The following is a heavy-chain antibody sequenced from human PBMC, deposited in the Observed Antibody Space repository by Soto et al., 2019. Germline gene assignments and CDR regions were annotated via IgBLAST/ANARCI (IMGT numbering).Heavy chain of an antibody. J-gene: IGHJ4*02. D-gene: IGHD2-2*01. CDR3: AKGTWYQLLPFSYFEY. CDR2: ISWNSGSI. CDR1: GFTFYDYA. Sequence: EVQLVESGGVLVQPGRSLRLSCAASGFTFYDYAMHWVRQAPGKGLEWVSGISWNSGSIGYADSVRGRFTISRDNAKNSLYLQMNSLRAEDTALYYCAKGTWYQLLPFSYFEYWGQGTLVNVSS. V-gene: IGHV3-9*01.